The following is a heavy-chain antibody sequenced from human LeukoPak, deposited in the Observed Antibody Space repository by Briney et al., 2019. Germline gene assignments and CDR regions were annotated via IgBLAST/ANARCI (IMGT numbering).Heavy chain of an antibody. J-gene: IGHJ4*02. V-gene: IGHV3-49*03. Sequence: GGSLRLSCTASGFTFGDYAMSWFRQAPGKGLEWVGFIRSRAYGGTTEYAAPVKGRFTISRDDSKSVAYLQMNSLKTEDTAVYYCTRDGDIGGYYDSSGYLLYWGQGTLVTVSS. CDR1: GFTFGDYA. D-gene: IGHD3-22*01. CDR3: TRDGDIGGYYDSSGYLLY. CDR2: IRSRAYGGTT.